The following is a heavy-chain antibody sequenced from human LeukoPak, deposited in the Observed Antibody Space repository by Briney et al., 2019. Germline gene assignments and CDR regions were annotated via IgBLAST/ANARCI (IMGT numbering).Heavy chain of an antibody. D-gene: IGHD3-22*01. CDR2: IYYSGST. J-gene: IGHJ4*02. CDR1: GGSISSGGYY. Sequence: SQTLSLTCTVSGGSISSGGYYWSWIRQHPGKGLEWIGYIYYSGSTYYNPSLKSRVTISVDTSKNQFSLKLSSVTAADTAVYYCARDRSPYDSSGFDYWGQGTLVTVFS. V-gene: IGHV4-31*03. CDR3: ARDRSPYDSSGFDY.